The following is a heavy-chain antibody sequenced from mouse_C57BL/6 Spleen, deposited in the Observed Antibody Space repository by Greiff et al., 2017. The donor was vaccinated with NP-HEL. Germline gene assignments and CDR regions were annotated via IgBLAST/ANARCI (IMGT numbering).Heavy chain of an antibody. Sequence: EVMLVESGGGLVKPGGSLKLSCAASGFTFSSYAMSWVRQTPEKRLEWVATISDGGSYTYYPDNVKGRFTISRDNAKNNLYLQMSHLKSEDTAMYYCARDEGTMVEEGGFAYWGQGTLVTVSA. CDR2: ISDGGSYT. D-gene: IGHD1-1*02. CDR1: GFTFSSYA. J-gene: IGHJ3*01. V-gene: IGHV5-4*01. CDR3: ARDEGTMVEEGGFAY.